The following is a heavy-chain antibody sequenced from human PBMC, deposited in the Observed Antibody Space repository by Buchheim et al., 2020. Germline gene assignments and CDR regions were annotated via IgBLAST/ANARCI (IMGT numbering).Heavy chain of an antibody. CDR2: INHSGST. J-gene: IGHJ6*02. D-gene: IGHD3-9*01. Sequence: QAQLQQWGAGLLKPSETLSLTCAVYGGSFSGYYWSWIRQPPRKGLEWIGEINHSGSTNYNSSLKSRVTISVDTSKNQFSLKLSSVTAADTAVYYCARGVLRYFDATYYGMDVWGQGTT. V-gene: IGHV4-34*01. CDR1: GGSFSGYY. CDR3: ARGVLRYFDATYYGMDV.